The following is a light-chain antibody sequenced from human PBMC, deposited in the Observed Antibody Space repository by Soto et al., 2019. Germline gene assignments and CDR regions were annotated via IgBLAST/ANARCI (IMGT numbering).Light chain of an antibody. Sequence: QSALTQPPSASGSPGQSVTISCTGTSSDVGGYNYVSWYQQHPGKAPKIMVYDVTKRPSGVPDRFSGSKSGNTASLTVSGLQAEDEADYYCSSYAGSTNVVFGGGTKLTVL. J-gene: IGLJ2*01. V-gene: IGLV2-8*01. CDR2: DVT. CDR3: SSYAGSTNVV. CDR1: SSDVGGYNY.